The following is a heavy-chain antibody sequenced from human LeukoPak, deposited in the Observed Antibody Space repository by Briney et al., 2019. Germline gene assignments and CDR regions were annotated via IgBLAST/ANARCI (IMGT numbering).Heavy chain of an antibody. CDR1: GYIFTNHA. CDR2: INAGNGNT. D-gene: IGHD3-3*01. V-gene: IGHV1-3*01. Sequence: ASVKVSCKASGYIFTNHAIHWVRQAPGQRLEWMGWINAGNGNTKYSQKFQGRVTITRDTSASTAYMELSSLRSEDTAVYYCARRTTIFGVDEFDYWGQGTLVTVSS. CDR3: ARRTTIFGVDEFDY. J-gene: IGHJ4*02.